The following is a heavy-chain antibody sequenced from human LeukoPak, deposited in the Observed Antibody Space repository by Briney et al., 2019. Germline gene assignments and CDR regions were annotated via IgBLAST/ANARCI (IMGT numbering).Heavy chain of an antibody. V-gene: IGHV3-23*01. J-gene: IGHJ4*02. CDR3: AKDFLYCSSTSCYGVFDY. CDR1: GFTFSSYA. CDR2: ISGGGGAT. Sequence: GGSLRLSCAASGFTFSSYAMSWVRQAPGKGLEWVSAISGGGGATYYADSVKGRFTISRDNSKNTLYLQMNSLRAEDTAVYFCAKDFLYCSSTSCYGVFDYWGQGTLVTVSS. D-gene: IGHD2-2*01.